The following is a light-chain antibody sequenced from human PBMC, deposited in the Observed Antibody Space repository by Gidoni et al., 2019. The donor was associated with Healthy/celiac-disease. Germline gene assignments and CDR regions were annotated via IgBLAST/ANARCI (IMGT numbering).Light chain of an antibody. CDR3: QQYDNLPPIT. Sequence: DTPMTQSPSSLSASVGDRVTLTFHARLDISNYLNLYQQKPGKAPKLLIDDSSTLETGVPSRFSGSGSGTDFAFTISSLNPEDIATYYCQQYDNLPPITFGQGTRLEIK. CDR2: DSS. V-gene: IGKV1-33*01. CDR1: LDISNY. J-gene: IGKJ5*01.